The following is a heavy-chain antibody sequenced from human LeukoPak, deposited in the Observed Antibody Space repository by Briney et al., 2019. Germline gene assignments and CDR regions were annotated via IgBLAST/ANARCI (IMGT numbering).Heavy chain of an antibody. CDR3: ARRRYYDGSGYLE. V-gene: IGHV4-39*01. D-gene: IGHD3-22*01. J-gene: IGHJ1*01. CDR1: GDSVSRSDSY. CDR2: IYYSGRT. Sequence: SETLSLTCSVSGDSVSRSDSYWAWIRQPPGKGLEWIGSIYYSGRTSYRPSLKSRVTMSVDPSTNPFSLNLRSVTAADTAVYYCARRRYYDGSGYLEWGQGTLLSVSS.